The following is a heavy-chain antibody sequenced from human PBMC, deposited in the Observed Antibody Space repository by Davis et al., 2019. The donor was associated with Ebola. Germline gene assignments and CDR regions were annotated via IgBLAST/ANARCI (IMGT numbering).Heavy chain of an antibody. CDR3: ARGYCSGSSCYPYGFDY. V-gene: IGHV5-51*01. Sequence: GESLKISCKASGYSFTTYWIVWVRQMPGKGLECMGIIFPGDSDTRYSPSFQGQVTISADKSISTAYLQWSSLKASDTAIYYCARGYCSGSSCYPYGFDYWGQGTLVTVSS. D-gene: IGHD2-15*01. J-gene: IGHJ4*02. CDR2: IFPGDSDT. CDR1: GYSFTTYW.